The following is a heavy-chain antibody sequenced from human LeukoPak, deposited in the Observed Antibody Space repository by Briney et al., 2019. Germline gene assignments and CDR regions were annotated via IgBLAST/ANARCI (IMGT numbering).Heavy chain of an antibody. CDR3: TSYDFWKSFDY. V-gene: IGHV3-73*01. J-gene: IGHJ4*02. Sequence: GGSLRLSCAASGFTFSGSAMDWVRQASGKGLEWVGRIRSKANGYATAYAVSVKGRFTISRDDSKNTAYLQMNSLKTEDTAVYYCTSYDFWKSFDYWGQGTLVTVSS. CDR1: GFTFSGSA. CDR2: IRSKANGYAT. D-gene: IGHD3-3*01.